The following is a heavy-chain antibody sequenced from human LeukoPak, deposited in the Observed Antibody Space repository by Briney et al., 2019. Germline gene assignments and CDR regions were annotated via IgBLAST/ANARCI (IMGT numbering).Heavy chain of an antibody. J-gene: IGHJ6*03. Sequence: SETLSLTCTVSGGSISSGSYYWSWIRQPAGKGLEWIGRIYTSGSTNYNPSLKSRVTISVDTSKNQFSLKLSSVTAADTAVYYCALELGLYYYYYMDVWGKGTTVTISS. D-gene: IGHD3-16*01. CDR3: ALELGLYYYYYMDV. CDR1: GGSISSGSYY. CDR2: IYTSGST. V-gene: IGHV4-61*02.